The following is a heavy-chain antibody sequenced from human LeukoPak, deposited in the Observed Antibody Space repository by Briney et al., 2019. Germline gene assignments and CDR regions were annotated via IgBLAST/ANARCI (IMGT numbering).Heavy chain of an antibody. CDR1: GYIFTSYF. V-gene: IGHV1-69*06. J-gene: IGHJ4*02. CDR3: ARAEAAAGNFDY. Sequence: GASVKVSCKASGYIFTSYFMHWVRQAPGQGLEWMGGIIPIFGTANYAQKFQGRVTITADKSTSTAYMELSSLRSEDTAVYYCARAEAAAGNFDYWGQGTLVTVSS. CDR2: IIPIFGTA. D-gene: IGHD6-13*01.